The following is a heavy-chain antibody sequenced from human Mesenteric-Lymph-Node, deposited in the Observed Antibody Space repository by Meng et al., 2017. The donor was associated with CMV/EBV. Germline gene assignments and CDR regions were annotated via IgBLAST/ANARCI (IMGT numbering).Heavy chain of an antibody. D-gene: IGHD2-8*01. Sequence: GESLKISCAASGFTFSSYGMHWVRQAPGKGLEWVSVIYSGGSTYYPDSVKGRFTVSRDNARNTLYLQMDSLRPEDTAVYYCARDGDYCTNGICYYDYWGQGTLVTVSS. CDR2: IYSGGST. CDR3: ARDGDYCTNGICYYDY. CDR1: GFTFSSYG. V-gene: IGHV3-NL1*01. J-gene: IGHJ4*02.